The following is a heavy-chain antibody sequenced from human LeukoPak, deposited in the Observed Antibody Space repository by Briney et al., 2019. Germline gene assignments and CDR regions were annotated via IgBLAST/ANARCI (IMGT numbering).Heavy chain of an antibody. D-gene: IGHD1-26*01. CDR2: IYYSGST. CDR1: GGSISSGGYY. V-gene: IGHV4-39*01. Sequence: PSETLSLTCTVSGGSISSGGYYWSWIRQPPGKGLEWIGSIYYSGSTYYNPSLKSRVTISVDTSKNQFSLKLSSVTATDTAVYYCARHSGSYYGYVDYWGQGTLVTVSS. CDR3: ARHSGSYYGYVDY. J-gene: IGHJ4*02.